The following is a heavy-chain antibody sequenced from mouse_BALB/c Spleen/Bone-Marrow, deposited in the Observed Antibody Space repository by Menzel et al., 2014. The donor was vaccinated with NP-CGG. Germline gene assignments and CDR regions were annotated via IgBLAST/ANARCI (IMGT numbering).Heavy chain of an antibody. Sequence: EVKLMESGAELAKPGASVKLSCTASGFNIKDTYMHWVKQRPEQGLEWVGRIDPANGNTKYDPKFQGKATITADTSSNTAYLQLSSLTSEDTAVYYCASYYYGSAWLAYWGQGTLVTVSA. CDR1: GFNIKDTY. CDR3: ASYYYGSAWLAY. D-gene: IGHD1-1*01. CDR2: IDPANGNT. J-gene: IGHJ3*01. V-gene: IGHV14-3*02.